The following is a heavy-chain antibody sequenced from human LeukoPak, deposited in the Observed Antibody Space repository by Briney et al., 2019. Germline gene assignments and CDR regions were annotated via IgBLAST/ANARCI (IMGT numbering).Heavy chain of an antibody. D-gene: IGHD3-22*01. CDR2: MNLQSGNT. CDR3: ARGGGSYDTTGHYRTSPPDS. CDR1: GYTFASFD. Sequence: ASVKVSCKASGYTFASFDINWVRQATGQGLEWMGWMNLQSGNTGYAQKFQGRVTMTRDTSISTAYMEVTSLRSEDTAVYFCARGGGSYDTTGHYRTSPPDSWGQGTLVTVSS. V-gene: IGHV1-8*01. J-gene: IGHJ4*02.